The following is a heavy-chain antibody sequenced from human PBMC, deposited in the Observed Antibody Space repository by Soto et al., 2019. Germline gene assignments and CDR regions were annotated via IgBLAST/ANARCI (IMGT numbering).Heavy chain of an antibody. D-gene: IGHD2-15*01. CDR1: GVSINTNNYY. J-gene: IGHJ4*02. Sequence: SETLSLTCTVSGVSINTNNYYWGWVRQPPGKGLEWIGNIFYSGSTFYNPSLRSRLTISVDTSKNQFSLRLNSVTAADAAVYYCAGVVVPASRNTGLDYWGQGTLVKVSS. V-gene: IGHV4-39*01. CDR2: IFYSGST. CDR3: AGVVVPASRNTGLDY.